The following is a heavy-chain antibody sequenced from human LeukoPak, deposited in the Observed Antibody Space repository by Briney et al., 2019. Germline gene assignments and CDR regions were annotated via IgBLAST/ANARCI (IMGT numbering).Heavy chain of an antibody. CDR2: VYSGDNT. CDR3: ARDRQPGTSASRFDY. V-gene: IGHV3-53*01. D-gene: IGHD2-8*02. Sequence: GGSLRLSCAASGFTVSDNYMSWVRQAPGKGLEWVSVVYSGDNTFHADSVKGRFTTSRDNSKNTLYLQMNSLRGEDTAVYYCARDRQPGTSASRFDYWGQGTLVTVSS. CDR1: GFTVSDNY. J-gene: IGHJ4*02.